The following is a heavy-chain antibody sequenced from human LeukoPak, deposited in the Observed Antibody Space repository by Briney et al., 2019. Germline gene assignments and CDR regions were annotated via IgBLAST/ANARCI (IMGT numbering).Heavy chain of an antibody. CDR3: AKDFRGATRYFQH. CDR1: GFTFTSHW. CDR2: IRQDGGGK. Sequence: PGGSLRLSCAASGFTFTSHWMSWVRQAPGKGLEWVANIRQDGGGKYYLNSVKGRFTISRDNAKNSLYLQMNSLRADDTALYYCAKDFRGATRYFQHWGQGTLVTVSS. J-gene: IGHJ1*01. V-gene: IGHV3-7*03. D-gene: IGHD1-26*01.